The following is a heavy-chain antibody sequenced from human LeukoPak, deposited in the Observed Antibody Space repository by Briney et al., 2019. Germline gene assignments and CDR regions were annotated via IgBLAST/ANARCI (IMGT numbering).Heavy chain of an antibody. CDR2: INPNSGGT. J-gene: IGHJ3*02. CDR1: GYTFTGYY. D-gene: IGHD3-22*01. Sequence: ASVKVSCKASGYTFTGYYIHWVRQAPGQGLEWMGWINPNSGGTNYAQKFQGRVTMTRDTSISTAYMELSRLRSDDTAAYYCARVHMIEVFDIWGQGTMVTVSS. CDR3: ARVHMIEVFDI. V-gene: IGHV1-2*02.